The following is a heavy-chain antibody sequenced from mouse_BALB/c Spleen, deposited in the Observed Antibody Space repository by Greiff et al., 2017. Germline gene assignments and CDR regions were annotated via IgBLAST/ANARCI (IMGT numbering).Heavy chain of an antibody. CDR3: ARHDYPYAMDY. CDR1: GFTFSSYT. D-gene: IGHD2-13*01. J-gene: IGHJ4*01. CDR2: ISNGGGST. V-gene: IGHV5-12-2*01. Sequence: EVQLVESGGGLVQPGGSLKLSCAASGFTFSSYTMSWVRQTPEKRLEWVAYISNGGGSTYYPDTVKGRFTISRDNAKNTLYLQMSSLKSEDTAMYYCARHDYPYAMDYWGQGTSVTVSA.